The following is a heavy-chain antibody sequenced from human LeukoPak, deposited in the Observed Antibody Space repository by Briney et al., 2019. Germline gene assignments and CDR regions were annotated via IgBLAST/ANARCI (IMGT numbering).Heavy chain of an antibody. J-gene: IGHJ4*02. Sequence: PSETLSLTCAVSGGSISSNSYYWGWIRQPPGKGLEWIGSIYYSGSTYYNPSLKSRVTISVDTSKNQFSLKLSSVTAADTAVYYCARLNYGDYADYWGRGTLVTVSS. CDR3: ARLNYGDYADY. D-gene: IGHD4-17*01. CDR1: GGSISSNSYY. V-gene: IGHV4-39*01. CDR2: IYYSGST.